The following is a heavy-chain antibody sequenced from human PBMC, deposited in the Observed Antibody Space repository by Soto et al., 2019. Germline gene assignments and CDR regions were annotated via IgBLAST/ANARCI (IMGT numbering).Heavy chain of an antibody. V-gene: IGHV1-18*01. CDR2: ISAYNGNT. CDR1: GYTFTSYG. D-gene: IGHD3-10*01. CDR3: ARGGLITMVRGVIEFYYYYGMDV. Sequence: ASVKVYCKASGYTFTSYGIRWVRQAPGHWLEWMGWISAYNGNTNYAQKLQGRVTMTTDTSTSTAYMELRSLRSDDTAVYYCARGGLITMVRGVIEFYYYYGMDVWGQGTTVTVSS. J-gene: IGHJ6*02.